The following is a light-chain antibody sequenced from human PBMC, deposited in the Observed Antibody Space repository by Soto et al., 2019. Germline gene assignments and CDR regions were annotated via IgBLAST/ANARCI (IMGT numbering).Light chain of an antibody. Sequence: QSVLSQLASGSASPGQSNTISCTGTSSDVGGSSHVAWYQQHPGKAPRLIIYEVFNRPPGVSNRFSGSKSGNTASLTISGLQAEDEADYYCISHIISSTSYVFGSGTKVTVL. J-gene: IGLJ1*01. CDR1: SSDVGGSSH. V-gene: IGLV2-14*01. CDR3: ISHIISSTSYV. CDR2: EVF.